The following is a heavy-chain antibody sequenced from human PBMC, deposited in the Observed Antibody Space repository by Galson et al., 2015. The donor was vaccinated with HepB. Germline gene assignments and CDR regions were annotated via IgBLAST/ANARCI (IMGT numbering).Heavy chain of an antibody. V-gene: IGHV1-24*01. D-gene: IGHD1-26*01. J-gene: IGHJ3*02. CDR1: GSTLTELS. CDR3: ATASRGSYIEGAFDI. CDR2: FDPEDGET. Sequence: SVKVSCKVSGSTLTELSMHWVRQAPGKGLEWMGGFDPEDGETIYAQKFQGRVTMTEDTSTDTAYMELSSLRSEDTAVYYCATASRGSYIEGAFDIWGQGTMVTVSS.